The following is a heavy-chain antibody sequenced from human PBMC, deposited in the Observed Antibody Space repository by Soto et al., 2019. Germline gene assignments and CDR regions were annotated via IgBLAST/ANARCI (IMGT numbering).Heavy chain of an antibody. D-gene: IGHD7-27*01. J-gene: IGHJ2*01. Sequence: GGSLRLSCAASGFTFDDYGMSWVRQAPGKGLEWVSGINWNGGSTGYADSVKGRFTISRDNAKNSLYLQMNSLRAEDTALYHCARDNGPPTGDHWYFDLWGRGTLVTVSS. CDR2: INWNGGST. CDR1: GFTFDDYG. CDR3: ARDNGPPTGDHWYFDL. V-gene: IGHV3-20*01.